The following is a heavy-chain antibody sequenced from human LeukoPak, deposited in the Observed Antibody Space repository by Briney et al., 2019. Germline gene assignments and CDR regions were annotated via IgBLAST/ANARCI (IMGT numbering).Heavy chain of an antibody. CDR2: IRSKAYGGTT. Sequence: PGRSLRLSCTGSGFTFGGYLMSWFGQAPGKGLEWVGFIRSKAYGGTTEYAASVKGRFTISRDDSKSIAYLQMNSLKTEDTAVYYCIVGATDWGQGTLVTVSS. J-gene: IGHJ4*02. CDR3: IVGATD. D-gene: IGHD1-26*01. V-gene: IGHV3-49*03. CDR1: GFTFGGYL.